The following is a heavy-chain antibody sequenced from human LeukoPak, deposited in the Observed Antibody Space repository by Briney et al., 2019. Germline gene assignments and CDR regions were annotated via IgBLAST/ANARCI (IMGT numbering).Heavy chain of an antibody. D-gene: IGHD2-2*01. J-gene: IGHJ3*01. Sequence: GGSLRLSCAASGFTFDDYDMPWVRQAPGKGLEWVSGISWNSVNIAYAESVRGRFTISRDNDENFLYLQMNSLRGADTALYYCVKLHCSSSNCFAGSFDVWGQGTMVTVSS. CDR3: VKLHCSSSNCFAGSFDV. CDR1: GFTFDDYD. V-gene: IGHV3-9*01. CDR2: ISWNSVNI.